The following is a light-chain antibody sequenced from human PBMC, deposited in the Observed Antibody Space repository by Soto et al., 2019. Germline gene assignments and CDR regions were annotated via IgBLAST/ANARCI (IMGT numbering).Light chain of an antibody. CDR1: HDIRKY. Sequence: QMYQSPSSLSASLGDRVTITCQASHDIRKYLNWYQQKPGKAPKLLIYDASNMETGVPSRFTGSGSGTDFTFTISSLQPEDIATYYCQQYEILPITFGQGTRLEIK. V-gene: IGKV1-33*01. J-gene: IGKJ5*01. CDR2: DAS. CDR3: QQYEILPIT.